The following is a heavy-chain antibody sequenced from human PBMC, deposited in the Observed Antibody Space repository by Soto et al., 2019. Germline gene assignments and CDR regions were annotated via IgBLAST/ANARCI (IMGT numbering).Heavy chain of an antibody. CDR2: IHYTGKT. CDR1: GDYIHVGGYY. D-gene: IGHD2-2*01. Sequence: SETLSLTCSVSGDYIHVGGYYWTWIRQRPGKGLEWMGYIHYTGKTYYNPSLESRLTMSVDRSKNQFSLRLTSVTAADTAVYFCGRDLTSNANCIDPWGQGTLVTVSS. CDR3: GRDLTSNANCIDP. J-gene: IGHJ5*02. V-gene: IGHV4-30-4*01.